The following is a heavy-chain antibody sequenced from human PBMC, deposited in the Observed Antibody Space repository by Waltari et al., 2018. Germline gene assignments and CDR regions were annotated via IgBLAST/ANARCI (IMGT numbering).Heavy chain of an antibody. CDR1: GYTFTDYY. V-gene: IGHV1-2*02. Sequence: QVQLVQSGAEVKKPGASVKVSCEASGYTFTDYYIHCVRQAPGQGLEWMGWINPNNGGTNYAQKFQGRVTMTRDTSISTAYMELSILTSDDTAIYYCARDSYCTDAACYSGWVDPWGQGTLVTVSS. D-gene: IGHD2-15*01. CDR3: ARDSYCTDAACYSGWVDP. J-gene: IGHJ5*02. CDR2: INPNNGGT.